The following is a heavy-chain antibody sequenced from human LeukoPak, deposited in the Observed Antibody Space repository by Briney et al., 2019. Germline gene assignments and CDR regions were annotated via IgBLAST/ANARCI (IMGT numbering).Heavy chain of an antibody. CDR2: IYYSGST. V-gene: IGHV4-31*03. CDR1: GGSISSGGYY. J-gene: IGHJ4*02. D-gene: IGHD3-10*01. Sequence: SGPTLVKPSETLSLTCTVSGGSISSGGYYWSWIRQHPGKGLEWIGYIYYSGSTYYNPSFKSRVTISVDTSKDQFSLKLSSVTAADTAVYYCARERSGSPVFDYWGQGTLVTVSS. CDR3: ARERSGSPVFDY.